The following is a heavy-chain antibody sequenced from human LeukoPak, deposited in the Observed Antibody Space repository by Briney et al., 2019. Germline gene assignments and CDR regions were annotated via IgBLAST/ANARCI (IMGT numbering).Heavy chain of an antibody. V-gene: IGHV1-2*02. Sequence: GASVKVSCKASGYTFTGYYIHWVRQAPGQGLEWMGWMNPTSGGTNYAEKFQGRVTMTRDTSIITAYMELSGLRSDDTAVYYCAREGYHRPAWFDPWGQGTLVTVSS. D-gene: IGHD5-18*01. CDR2: MNPTSGGT. CDR3: AREGYHRPAWFDP. J-gene: IGHJ5*02. CDR1: GYTFTGYY.